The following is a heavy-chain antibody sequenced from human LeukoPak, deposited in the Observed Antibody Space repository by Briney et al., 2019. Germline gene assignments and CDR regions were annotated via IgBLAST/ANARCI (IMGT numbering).Heavy chain of an antibody. V-gene: IGHV3-21*01. D-gene: IGHD2-2*01. Sequence: GGSLRLSCAASGFTFSSYSMNWVRQAQGKGLEWVSSISSSSSCIYYADSGKGRFTISRDNAKNSLYLQMNSLRAEDTPVYYCARDLASTSLDHDAFDIWGQGTMVTVSS. CDR3: ARDLASTSLDHDAFDI. CDR1: GFTFSSYS. J-gene: IGHJ3*02. CDR2: ISSSSSCI.